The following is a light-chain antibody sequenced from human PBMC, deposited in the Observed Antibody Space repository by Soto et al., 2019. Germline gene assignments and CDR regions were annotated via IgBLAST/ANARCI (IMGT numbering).Light chain of an antibody. Sequence: EIVLTQSPGTLSLSPGERATLSCRASQSVSSSDLAWYQQKPGQAPRLLIYGASSRATGIPDRFSGSGSGTDFTLTISRLEPDYFAVYYCQQFCCSSWTFGHGTKVEIK. CDR1: QSVSSSD. CDR2: GAS. J-gene: IGKJ1*01. V-gene: IGKV3-20*01. CDR3: QQFCCSSWT.